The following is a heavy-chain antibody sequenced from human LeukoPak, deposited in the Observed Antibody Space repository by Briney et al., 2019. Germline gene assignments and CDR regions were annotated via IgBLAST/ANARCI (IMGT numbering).Heavy chain of an antibody. CDR3: AKLNLGEMAYFDS. CDR1: GFIFSSYV. Sequence: GGSLRLSCEASGFIFSSYVVGWVRQAPGKGLEWVSSISVGGGDTFTADSVKGRFTITRENSKNTLYLQMMGLRVEDTAIYYCAKLNLGEMAYFDSWGQGILVTVSS. J-gene: IGHJ4*02. CDR2: ISVGGGDT. V-gene: IGHV3-23*01. D-gene: IGHD2-21*01.